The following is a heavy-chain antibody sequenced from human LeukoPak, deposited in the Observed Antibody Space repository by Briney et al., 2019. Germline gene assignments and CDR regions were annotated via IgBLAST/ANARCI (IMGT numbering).Heavy chain of an antibody. J-gene: IGHJ3*02. CDR3: AKDNILYSSSWLGGAFDI. CDR2: ISADGGST. CDR1: ALTFDDYA. Sequence: HSGGSLRLSCAASALTFDDYAMSWVRQAPGKGLEWVSLISADGGSTNYADSVKGRFTISRDNSKNSLYLQMNSLRTEDTALYYCAKDNILYSSSWLGGAFDIWGQGTMVTVSS. V-gene: IGHV3-43*02. D-gene: IGHD6-6*01.